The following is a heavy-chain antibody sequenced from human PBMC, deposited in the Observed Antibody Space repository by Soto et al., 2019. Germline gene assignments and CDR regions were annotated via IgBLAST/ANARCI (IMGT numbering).Heavy chain of an antibody. CDR3: ARGGLLGWFPTPYYFDY. D-gene: IGHD3-3*01. CDR1: GGSFSGYY. CDR2: INHSGST. Sequence: PAETLSLTCAVYGGSFSGYYWSWIRQPPGKGLEWIGEINHSGSTNYNPSLKSRVTISVDTSKNQFSLKLSSVTAADTAVYYCARGGLLGWFPTPYYFDYWGQGTLVTVSS. J-gene: IGHJ4*02. V-gene: IGHV4-34*01.